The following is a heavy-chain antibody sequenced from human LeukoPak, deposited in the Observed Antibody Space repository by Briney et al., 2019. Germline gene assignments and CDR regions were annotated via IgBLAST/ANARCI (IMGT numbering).Heavy chain of an antibody. D-gene: IGHD2-15*01. CDR1: GFTFSSQW. CDR3: AREWCRGDSCYRIFDY. V-gene: IGHV3-7*05. CDR2: IKQDGSEK. J-gene: IGHJ4*02. Sequence: PGGSLRLSCAASGFTFSSQWMSWVRQAPGKGLEWVANIKQDGSEKYYVGSVKGRFTISRDNAKNSLYLQMNSLRAEDTAVYYCAREWCRGDSCYRIFDYWGQGTLVTVSS.